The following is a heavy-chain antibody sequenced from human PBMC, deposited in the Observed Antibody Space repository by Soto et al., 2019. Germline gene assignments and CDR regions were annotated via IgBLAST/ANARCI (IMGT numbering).Heavy chain of an antibody. J-gene: IGHJ4*02. CDR2: IYYSGST. Sequence: LSLTCTVSGGSISSYYWSWIRQPPGKGLEWIGYIYYSGSTNYNPSLKSRVTISVDTSKNQFSLNLSSVTAADTAVYYCARARYGSGSYLGYWGQGTLVTVSS. CDR1: GGSISSYY. V-gene: IGHV4-59*01. CDR3: ARARYGSGSYLGY. D-gene: IGHD3-10*01.